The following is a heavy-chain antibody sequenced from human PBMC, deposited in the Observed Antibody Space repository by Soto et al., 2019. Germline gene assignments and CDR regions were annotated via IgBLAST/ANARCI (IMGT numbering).Heavy chain of an antibody. CDR2: IIPMFATA. Sequence: QVHLVQSGAEVKKPGYSVKVSCKASGGSFSNYIFAWVRQAPGQGLEWMGGIIPMFATAQYAQKLQGRVTITADESTSTVYRDLTSLTSDDTAVYSCARGLFGQQWLVGFDTWGQGTLVTVSS. CDR3: ARGLFGQQWLVGFDT. CDR1: GGSFSNYI. V-gene: IGHV1-69*01. J-gene: IGHJ4*02. D-gene: IGHD6-19*01.